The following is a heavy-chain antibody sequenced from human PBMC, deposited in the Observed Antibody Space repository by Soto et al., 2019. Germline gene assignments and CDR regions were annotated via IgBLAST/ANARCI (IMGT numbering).Heavy chain of an antibody. CDR2: INTDGSST. J-gene: IGHJ4*02. Sequence: EVQLVESGGGLVQPGGSLRLSCVASGFTFSRYWMHWVRQPPGKGLVWVSRINTDGSSTDYADSVKGRFTVSRDNAKNTLFLQMDSLRAEDTAIYYCATRGSEYTYGYLFWGQGPLVTVSS. CDR1: GFTFSRYW. CDR3: ATRGSEYTYGYLF. D-gene: IGHD5-18*01. V-gene: IGHV3-74*01.